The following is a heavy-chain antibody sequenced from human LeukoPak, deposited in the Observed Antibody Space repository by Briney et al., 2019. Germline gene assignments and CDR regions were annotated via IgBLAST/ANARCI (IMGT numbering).Heavy chain of an antibody. CDR1: GFTFSNAW. D-gene: IGHD5-12*01. V-gene: IGHV3-15*01. CDR3: TTTNVVATISPDF. J-gene: IGHJ4*02. Sequence: PGGSLRLSWAAYGFTFSNAWMSWVRQAPGKGLEWGGRIKSKTDGGTTDYAAPVKGRLTISRDDSKNTLYLQMNSLKTEDTAVYYCTTTNVVATISPDFWGQGTLVTVSS. CDR2: IKSKTDGGTT.